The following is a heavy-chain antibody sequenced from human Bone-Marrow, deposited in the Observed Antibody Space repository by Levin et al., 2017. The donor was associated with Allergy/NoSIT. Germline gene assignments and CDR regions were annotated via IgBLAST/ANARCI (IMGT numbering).Heavy chain of an antibody. V-gene: IGHV3-7*01. J-gene: IGHJ3*02. CDR3: ARDRGWDTFDM. CDR1: GFTFSNYW. D-gene: IGHD2-15*01. CDR2: INQDGSAH. Sequence: GASVKVSCQVSGFTFSNYWMRWVRQAPGKGLEWVATINQDGSAHYYVDSVRGRFTISRDNAKNSLSLQMNSLSAEDTGVFYCARDRGWDTFDMWGRGTMVTVSS.